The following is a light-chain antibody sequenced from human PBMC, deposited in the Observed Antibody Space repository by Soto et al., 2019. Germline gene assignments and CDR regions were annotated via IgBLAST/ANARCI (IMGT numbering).Light chain of an antibody. Sequence: DLQMTQSPSTLSASVGDRVTITCRASQSINSWLAWYQQKSGKAPKLLIYKASSLESGVPSRFSGSGSGTEFTLTISSLQPDDFATYYCQQYSGYSGTFGQGTKVEIK. CDR2: KAS. J-gene: IGKJ1*01. CDR1: QSINSW. V-gene: IGKV1-5*03. CDR3: QQYSGYSGT.